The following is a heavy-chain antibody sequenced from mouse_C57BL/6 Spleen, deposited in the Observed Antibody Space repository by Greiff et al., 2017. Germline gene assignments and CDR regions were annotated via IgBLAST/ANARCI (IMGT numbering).Heavy chain of an antibody. Sequence: EVQGVESGGGLVKPGGSLKLSCAASGFTFSSYAMSWVRQTPEKRLEWVATISDGGSYTYYPDNVKGRFPISRDNAKNNLYLQMSHLKSEDTAMYYCASLITTVVATPYWGQGTLVTVSA. CDR1: GFTFSSYA. CDR2: ISDGGSYT. CDR3: ASLITTVVATPY. V-gene: IGHV5-4*01. J-gene: IGHJ3*01. D-gene: IGHD1-1*01.